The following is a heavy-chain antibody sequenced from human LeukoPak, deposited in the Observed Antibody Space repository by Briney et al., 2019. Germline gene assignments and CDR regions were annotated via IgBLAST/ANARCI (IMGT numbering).Heavy chain of an antibody. CDR2: ISSTYSV. CDR1: GFTFSDYY. J-gene: IGHJ4*02. Sequence: GGSLRLSCAASGFTFSDYYMSWTRQAPGKGLEWVSYISSTYSVYYADSVKGRFTISRDNAKNSLYLQMNSLRAEDTAVYYCARGIRGSHEDYWGQRTLVTFSS. D-gene: IGHD2-15*01. CDR3: ARGIRGSHEDY. V-gene: IGHV3-11*01.